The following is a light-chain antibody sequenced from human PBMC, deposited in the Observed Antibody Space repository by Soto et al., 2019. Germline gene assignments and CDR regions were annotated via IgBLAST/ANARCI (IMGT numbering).Light chain of an antibody. V-gene: IGKV3-11*01. CDR3: QQRSNRPPYT. CDR2: DSS. Sequence: EIVLTQSPATLSLSPGERATLSCRASQSVSSYLAWYQQKPGQAPRLLIYDSSNKATGIPARFSGSGSGTDLTLTISRREPEDFAVYYCQQRSNRPPYTFGQGNKLEIK. CDR1: QSVSSY. J-gene: IGKJ2*01.